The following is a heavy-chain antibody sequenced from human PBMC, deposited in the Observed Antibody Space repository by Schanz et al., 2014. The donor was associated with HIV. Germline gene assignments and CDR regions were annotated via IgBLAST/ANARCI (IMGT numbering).Heavy chain of an antibody. J-gene: IGHJ6*02. CDR3: ARDIPRDTVTRYYGMDV. Sequence: QVQLQESGPGLVKPSQTLSLTCTVSGGSISSGGYYWSWIRQHPGKGLEWIGYIYYSGSTYYNPSLKSRVTISVDTSKNQFPLKLSSVTAADTAVYYCARDIPRDTVTRYYGMDVWGQGTTVTVSS. CDR1: GGSISSGGYY. D-gene: IGHD4-4*01. CDR2: IYYSGST. V-gene: IGHV4-31*03.